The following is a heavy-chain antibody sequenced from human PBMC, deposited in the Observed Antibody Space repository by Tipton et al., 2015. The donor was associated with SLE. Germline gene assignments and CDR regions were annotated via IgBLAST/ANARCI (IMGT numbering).Heavy chain of an antibody. CDR3: AKISRSNSCYYFDY. Sequence: QVQLVQSGAEVKKPGASVKVSCKASGYTFTSYGISWVRQAPGKGLEWVAVISYDESVRYYADSVKGRFTISRDNSKNTLYLQMNSLRDEDTAVYYCAKISRSNSCYYFDYWGQGNLVTVSS. V-gene: IGHV3-30*18. J-gene: IGHJ4*02. CDR1: GYTFTSYG. CDR2: ISYDESVR. D-gene: IGHD2-2*01.